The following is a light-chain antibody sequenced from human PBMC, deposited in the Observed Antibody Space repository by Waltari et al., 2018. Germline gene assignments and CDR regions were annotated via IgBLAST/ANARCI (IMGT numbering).Light chain of an antibody. CDR3: SSYTASSTWV. V-gene: IGLV2-14*03. CDR2: AVS. CDR1: SRYIGSHNS. J-gene: IGLJ3*02. Sequence: QSAMTQPASVSGSPGQSISLSCTGPSRYIGSHNSFPWYQQHPGKAPKLLIYAVSNRPSGVSNRFSGSKSGNTASLTISGLQAEDEADYYCSSYTASSTWVFGGGTKLTVL.